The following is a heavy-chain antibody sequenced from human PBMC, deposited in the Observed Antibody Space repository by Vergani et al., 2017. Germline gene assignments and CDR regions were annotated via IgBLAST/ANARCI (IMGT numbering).Heavy chain of an antibody. Sequence: EVQLVESGGGLVQPGGSLRLSCASSVFTFSNFGMHWVRQAPGKGLEYVSAISSNGGSTYYANSVKGRFTISRDNSKNTVYLQMGSLRAEDMGVYYCARSRIPTVTTFDYWGQGTLVTVSS. V-gene: IGHV3-64*01. J-gene: IGHJ4*02. CDR2: ISSNGGST. CDR1: VFTFSNFG. D-gene: IGHD4-17*01. CDR3: ARSRIPTVTTFDY.